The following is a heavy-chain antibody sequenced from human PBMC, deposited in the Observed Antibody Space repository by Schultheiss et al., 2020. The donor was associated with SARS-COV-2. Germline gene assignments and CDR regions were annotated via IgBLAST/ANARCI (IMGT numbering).Heavy chain of an antibody. CDR1: GITVSRNY. Sequence: GGSLRLSCAASGITVSRNYMSWVRQAPGKGLEWVSAISGSGGSTYYADSVKGRFTISRDNSKNTLYLQMNSLRAEDTAVYYCAKDRRTINYYFDYWGQGTLVTVSS. V-gene: IGHV3-23*01. D-gene: IGHD3-3*01. J-gene: IGHJ4*02. CDR2: ISGSGGST. CDR3: AKDRRTINYYFDY.